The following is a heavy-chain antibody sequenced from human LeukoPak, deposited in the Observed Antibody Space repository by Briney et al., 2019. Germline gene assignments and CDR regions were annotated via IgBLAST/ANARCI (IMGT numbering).Heavy chain of an antibody. Sequence: SETLSLTCTVSGGSISSYYWSWIRQPPGKRLEWIGYIYYSGGTNYNPSLKSRVTISVDTSKNQFSLKLSSVTAADTAVYYCARGGWYSSSWSFDYWGQGTLVTVSS. V-gene: IGHV4-59*01. D-gene: IGHD6-13*01. CDR2: IYYSGGT. CDR1: GGSISSYY. J-gene: IGHJ4*02. CDR3: ARGGWYSSSWSFDY.